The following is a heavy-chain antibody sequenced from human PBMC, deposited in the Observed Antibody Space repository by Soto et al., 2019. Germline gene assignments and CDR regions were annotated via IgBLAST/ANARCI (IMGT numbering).Heavy chain of an antibody. D-gene: IGHD3-22*01. CDR1: GFTFSSYG. Sequence: QVQLVESGGGVVQPGRSLRLSCAASGFTFSSYGMHWVRQAPGKGLEWVAVIWYDGSNEYYADSVKGRFTISRDNSKNTLYLQMNSLRAEDTAVYYCARDRKSYDSSGTFDYWGQGTLVTVSS. CDR2: IWYDGSNE. V-gene: IGHV3-33*01. J-gene: IGHJ4*02. CDR3: ARDRKSYDSSGTFDY.